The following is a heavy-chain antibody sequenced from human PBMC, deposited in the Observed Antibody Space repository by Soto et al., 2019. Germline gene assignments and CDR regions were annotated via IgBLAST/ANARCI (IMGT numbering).Heavy chain of an antibody. J-gene: IGHJ4*02. CDR3: ARARYYDWCFDL. CDR1: GASINSARHS. CDR2: SYHSGSS. D-gene: IGHD3-9*01. Sequence: SETLSLTCTVSGASINSARHSWGWGRQSLGKRLEWIAYSYHSGSSYHNPSLQSRVTIAVDRSKAQFYLTLTSATAADTAVYFCARARYYDWCFDLWGRGTPVTVSS. V-gene: IGHV4-30-2*06.